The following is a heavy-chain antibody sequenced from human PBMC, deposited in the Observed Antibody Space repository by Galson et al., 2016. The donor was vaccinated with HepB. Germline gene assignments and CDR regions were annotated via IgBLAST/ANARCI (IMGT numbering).Heavy chain of an antibody. CDR1: GFTFSNYE. J-gene: IGHJ3*01. CDR3: ARDQGINCGDRCWGDAFDV. D-gene: IGHD2-15*01. V-gene: IGHV3-48*03. Sequence: SLRLSCAASGFTFSNYEIHWVRQTPGKGLEWVSYISSSGTTTYYAGSVKGRFTLSRDNAKNSLYLQMNSLRAEDTAVYYCARDQGINCGDRCWGDAFDVWGQGTMVTVSS. CDR2: ISSSGTTT.